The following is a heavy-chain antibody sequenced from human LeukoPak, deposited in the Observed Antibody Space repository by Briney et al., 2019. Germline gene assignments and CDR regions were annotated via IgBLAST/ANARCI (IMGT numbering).Heavy chain of an antibody. CDR1: GYSFTSYL. Sequence: GESLKISCKASGYSFTSYLIAWVRQMPGKGLEWMGITHPGDSSARYSPSFQGQVTVSVDQSITTAYLQWTSLKASDTAMYYCARGYWGNLDYWGQGTLVTVSS. CDR3: ARGYWGNLDY. D-gene: IGHD7-27*01. J-gene: IGHJ4*02. CDR2: THPGDSSA. V-gene: IGHV5-51*01.